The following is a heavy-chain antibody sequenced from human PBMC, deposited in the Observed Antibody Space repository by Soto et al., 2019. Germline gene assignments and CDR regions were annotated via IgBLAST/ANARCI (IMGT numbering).Heavy chain of an antibody. V-gene: IGHV1-46*01. CDR2: IDPSGGST. CDR1: GYTCTIYY. D-gene: IGHD4-17*01. Sequence: GASVKVSGKASGYTCTIYYMHCVRQSPGQGLEWMGVIDPSGGSTSYAQKFQGRVTMTRDTSTSTVYMELSSLRSEDTAVYYCARAAHGDYLNWFDPWGQGTLVTVSS. CDR3: ARAAHGDYLNWFDP. J-gene: IGHJ5*02.